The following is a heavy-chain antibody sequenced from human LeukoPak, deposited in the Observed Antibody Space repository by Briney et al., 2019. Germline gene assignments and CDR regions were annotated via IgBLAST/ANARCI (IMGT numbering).Heavy chain of an antibody. V-gene: IGHV1-69*13. CDR1: GGTFSSYA. CDR2: IIPIFGTA. CDR3: XXXXXXILTGYSNWFDP. J-gene: IGHJ5*02. D-gene: IGHD3-9*01. Sequence: SVKVSCKASGGTFSSYAISWVRQAPGQGLEWMGGIIPIFGTANYAQKFQGRVTITADESTSTAYMELSSLRSEDTAVYYCXXXXXXILTGYSNWFDPWGQGTLVTVSS.